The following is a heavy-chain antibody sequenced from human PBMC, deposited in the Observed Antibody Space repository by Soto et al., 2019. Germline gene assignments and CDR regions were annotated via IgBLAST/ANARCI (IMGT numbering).Heavy chain of an antibody. D-gene: IGHD6-19*01. CDR3: ARQQWLVLNAFDI. V-gene: IGHV4-39*01. CDR2: IYFSGST. Sequence: PXXTLSLTCTVSGGSISSYYWRWIRQPPGKGLEWIGSIYFSGSTYFNPSLKSRVTISVDTSKNQFSLKLSSVNAADTAVYYCARQQWLVLNAFDIWGQGTMVTVSS. J-gene: IGHJ3*02. CDR1: GGSISSYY.